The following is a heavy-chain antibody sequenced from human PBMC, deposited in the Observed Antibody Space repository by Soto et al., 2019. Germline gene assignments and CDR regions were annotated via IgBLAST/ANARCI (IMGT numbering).Heavy chain of an antibody. V-gene: IGHV1-69*13. J-gene: IGHJ6*02. CDR2: IIPIFGTA. CDR1: GGTFSSYA. Sequence: GASVKVSCKASGGTFSSYAISWVRQAPGQGLEWMGGIIPIFGTANYAQKFQGRVTITADESTSTAYMELSSLRSEDTAVCYCARATTTVIYYYGMDVWGQGTTVTVSS. D-gene: IGHD4-17*01. CDR3: ARATTTVIYYYGMDV.